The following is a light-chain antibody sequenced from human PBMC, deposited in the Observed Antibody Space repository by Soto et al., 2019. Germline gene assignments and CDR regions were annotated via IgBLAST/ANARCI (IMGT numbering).Light chain of an antibody. CDR2: DAS. J-gene: IGKJ1*01. CDR3: QQRSDWPRT. CDR1: QSFSSY. V-gene: IGKV3-11*01. Sequence: EIVLTQSPATLPLSPGERATLSCRASQSFSSYLAWYQQKVGQAPRLLIYDASNRATGIPARFSGSGSGTDFTLTISSLEPEDFAVYYCQQRSDWPRTFGQGTKVEIK.